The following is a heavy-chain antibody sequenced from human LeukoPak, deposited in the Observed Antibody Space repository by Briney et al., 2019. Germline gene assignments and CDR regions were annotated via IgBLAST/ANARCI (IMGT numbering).Heavy chain of an antibody. D-gene: IGHD3-10*01. CDR3: ARDPSMVRGVMLFDY. Sequence: PGGCLRLSCAACGFTFNTYAMHWVRQGPGKGLEWVATISYYGSNKFYADFVKGRFTISRDNSKHTLYLQMNSLRAEDTAVFYCARDPSMVRGVMLFDYWGQGTLVTVSS. J-gene: IGHJ4*02. CDR1: GFTFNTYA. V-gene: IGHV3-30*04. CDR2: ISYYGSNK.